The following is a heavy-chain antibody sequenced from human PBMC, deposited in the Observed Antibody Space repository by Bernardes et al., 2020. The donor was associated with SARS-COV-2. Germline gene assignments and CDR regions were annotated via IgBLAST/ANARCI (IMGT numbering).Heavy chain of an antibody. D-gene: IGHD1-26*01. J-gene: IGHJ2*01. CDR2: IGRSGGDI. Sequence: GSLSLSCAASGFTFSGYYMSWVRQAPGKGLQWISYIGRSGGDIQYADSVKGRFTISRDNAKNLLYLQMDSLSAEDTAMYYCARTARVGDLWGRGTLVTVSS. V-gene: IGHV3-11*01. CDR1: GFTFSGYY. CDR3: ARTARVGDL.